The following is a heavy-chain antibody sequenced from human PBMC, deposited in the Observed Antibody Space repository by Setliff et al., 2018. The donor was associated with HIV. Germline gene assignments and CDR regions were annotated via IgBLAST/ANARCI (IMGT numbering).Heavy chain of an antibody. CDR2: IYHRGGT. D-gene: IGHD2-8*02. Sequence: PSETLSLTCSVSGSSIRSNSYWWAWIRQPPGKGLEYIGTIYHRGGTFNNPSLKSRVVMSVDTSKDQFSLKLTSVTAADTATYYCARDTGVNVAPDGRGYHTFDFWGRGTMVTVSS. V-gene: IGHV4-38-2*02. J-gene: IGHJ3*01. CDR1: GSSIRSNSY. CDR3: ARDTGVNVAPDGRGYHTFDF.